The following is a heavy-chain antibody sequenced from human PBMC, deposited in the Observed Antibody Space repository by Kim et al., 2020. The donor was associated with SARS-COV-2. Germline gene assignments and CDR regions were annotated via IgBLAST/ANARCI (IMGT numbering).Heavy chain of an antibody. CDR3: AREIVLAELRYFDWLLGDAFDI. J-gene: IGHJ3*02. CDR1: GGSISSGSYY. CDR2: IYTSGST. D-gene: IGHD3-9*01. V-gene: IGHV4-61*02. Sequence: SETLSLTCTVSGGSISSGSYYWSWIRQPAGKGLEWIGRIYTSGSTNYNPSLKSRVTISVDTSKNQFSLKLSSVTAADTAVYYCAREIVLAELRYFDWLLGDAFDIWGQGTMVTVSS.